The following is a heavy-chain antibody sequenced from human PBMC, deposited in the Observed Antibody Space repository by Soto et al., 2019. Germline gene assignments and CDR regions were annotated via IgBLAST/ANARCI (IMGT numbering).Heavy chain of an antibody. J-gene: IGHJ3*01. V-gene: IGHV3-74*01. CDR1: GFTFSDYW. CDR2: IKFAGSSA. D-gene: IGHD3-10*01. CDR3: ARGVRGHYGFDV. Sequence: EVQLVESGGGLVQPGESLRLSCAASGFTFSDYWIHWVRQVPGKGLVWVSRIKFAGSSANYADSVKGRFTISRDNAKDTVYLQMNRLGAEDTAVYYCARGVRGHYGFDVWGQGTMVTVSS.